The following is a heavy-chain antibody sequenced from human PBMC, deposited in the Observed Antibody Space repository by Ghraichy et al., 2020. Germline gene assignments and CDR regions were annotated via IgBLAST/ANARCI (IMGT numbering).Heavy chain of an antibody. CDR3: ARHGYDYCDYEAFDI. D-gene: IGHD4-17*01. CDR2: IYYSGST. CDR1: GGSISSSSYY. J-gene: IGHJ3*02. Sequence: SETLSLTCTVSGGSISSSSYYWGWLRQPPGKGLEWIGSIYYSGSTYYNTSLKSRVTISVDTSKNQFSLKLSSVTAADTAVYYCARHGYDYCDYEAFDIWGQGTMVTVSS. V-gene: IGHV4-39*01.